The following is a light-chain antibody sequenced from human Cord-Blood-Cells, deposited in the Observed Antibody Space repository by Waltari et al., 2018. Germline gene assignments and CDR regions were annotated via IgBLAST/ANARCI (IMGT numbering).Light chain of an antibody. CDR2: GKN. Sequence: SSELTQDPAVSVALGQTVRITCQGDSLRSYDASWYQPKPGQAPVLLIYGKNNRPSGIPDRFAGSSSGNTASLTITGAQAEDEADYYCNSRDSSGNHYVFGTGTKVTVL. V-gene: IGLV3-19*01. J-gene: IGLJ1*01. CDR1: SLRSYD. CDR3: NSRDSSGNHYV.